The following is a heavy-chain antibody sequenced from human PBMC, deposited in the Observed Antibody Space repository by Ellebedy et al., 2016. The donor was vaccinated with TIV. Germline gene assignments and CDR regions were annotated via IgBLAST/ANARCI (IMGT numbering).Heavy chain of an antibody. V-gene: IGHV4-39*01. CDR1: GGSISGSTYY. D-gene: IGHD3-10*02. CDR2: IYFSGST. Sequence: SETLSLTXTVSGGSISGSTYYWGWIRQPPGKGLEWTGSIYFSGSTYYNPSLKSRVTISLATSKNQFSLKLSSVTAADTALYYCTNDRGAVDSFAVWGQGTVVTVSS. CDR3: TNDRGAVDSFAV. J-gene: IGHJ3*01.